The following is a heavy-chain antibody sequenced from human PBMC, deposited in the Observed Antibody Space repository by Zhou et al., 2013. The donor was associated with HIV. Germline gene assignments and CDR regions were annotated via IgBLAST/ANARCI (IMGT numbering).Heavy chain of an antibody. Sequence: QVQLVQSGAEVKKPGASVKVSCKASGYTFTNYDINWVRQATGQGLEWMGWMNPNSGNTGYAKKFQGRVTITWNTSISTGYMALSSLRSEGTAVYYCARHGSGSYYKHWFDPWGQGTLVTVSS. CDR1: GYTFTNYD. V-gene: IGHV1-8*03. D-gene: IGHD3-10*01. CDR3: ARHGSGSYYKHWFDP. CDR2: MNPNSGNT. J-gene: IGHJ5*02.